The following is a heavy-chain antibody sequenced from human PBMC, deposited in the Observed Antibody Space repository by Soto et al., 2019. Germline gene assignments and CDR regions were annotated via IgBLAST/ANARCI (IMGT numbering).Heavy chain of an antibody. Sequence: QVQLVQSGAEVKKPWASVKVSCKASGYTFTHYGITWVRQAPGQGLEWMGWINSFSGDTNYPQKLQGRLTMTTDTSTNTVYMELRNLRSDDTAVYYCARDLHSGGKYWYFDIWGRGTLVTGSS. CDR1: GYTFTHYG. CDR3: ARDLHSGGKYWYFDI. V-gene: IGHV1-18*01. CDR2: INSFSGDT. D-gene: IGHD2-15*01. J-gene: IGHJ2*01.